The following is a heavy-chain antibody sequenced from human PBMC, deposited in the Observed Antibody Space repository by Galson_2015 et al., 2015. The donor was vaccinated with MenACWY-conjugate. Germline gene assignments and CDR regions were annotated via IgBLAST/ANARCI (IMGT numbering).Heavy chain of an antibody. CDR3: VRDNNWSFDS. D-gene: IGHD1-1*01. CDR2: IKADGSFS. J-gene: IGHJ4*02. Sequence: SLRLSCAASGFTFNNYWMHWVRQPPGKGLEWISYIKADGSFSNYADSVKGRFTISTDHAKNMVYLQMDGLGDEDTAVYFCVRDNNWSFDSWGQGTLVTVSS. V-gene: IGHV3-74*01. CDR1: GFTFNNYW.